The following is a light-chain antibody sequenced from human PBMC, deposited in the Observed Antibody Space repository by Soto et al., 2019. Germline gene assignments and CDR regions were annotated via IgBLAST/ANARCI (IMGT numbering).Light chain of an antibody. J-gene: IGKJ1*01. Sequence: VITQAPTTLCVSPGERATLSCRASQTINNNVAWYQLKDGQVPRLVIYGASTRATDIPARFSGSGSGTEFTLTISSLQSEDFAVYYCQQYGSSPWTFGQGTKVDIK. CDR1: QTINNN. V-gene: IGKV3-15*01. CDR3: QQYGSSPWT. CDR2: GAS.